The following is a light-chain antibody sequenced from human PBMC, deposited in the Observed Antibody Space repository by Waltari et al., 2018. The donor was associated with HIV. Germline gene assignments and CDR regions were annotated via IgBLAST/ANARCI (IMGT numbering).Light chain of an antibody. V-gene: IGLV2-14*01. CDR1: SSDVGGYTY. CDR2: GVS. J-gene: IGLJ2*01. Sequence: QSALTQPASVSGSPGQSITISCTGTSSDVGGYTYVSWYQQHPGKAPKLIISGVSNRPSGVSDRFSGSKSGNTASLTISGLQAEDEADYFCSSYAMTTTVLFGGGTKLTVL. CDR3: SSYAMTTTVL.